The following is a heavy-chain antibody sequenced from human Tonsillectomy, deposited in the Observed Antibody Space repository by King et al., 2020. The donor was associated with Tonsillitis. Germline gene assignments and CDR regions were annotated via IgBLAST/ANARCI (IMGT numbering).Heavy chain of an antibody. CDR2: ISYDGSNK. V-gene: IGHV3-33*05. J-gene: IGHJ3*02. Sequence: VQLVESGGGVVQPGRSLRLSCVASGFTFSNYGMHWVRQAPGKGLEWVTIISYDGSNKYYGDSVKGRFTISRDNSKNTLYLQMNSLRAEDTAVYHCARGEVKSCEDGDSEYGYDAWEICGPGTKCTGSS. CDR1: GFTFSNYG. D-gene: IGHD5-18*01. CDR3: ARGEVKSCEDGDSEYGYDAWEI.